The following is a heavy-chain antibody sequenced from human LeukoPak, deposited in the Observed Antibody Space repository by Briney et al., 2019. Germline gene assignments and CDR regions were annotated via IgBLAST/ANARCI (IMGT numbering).Heavy chain of an antibody. V-gene: IGHV1-18*04. CDR1: GYTFISYY. D-gene: IGHD1-26*01. CDR2: ISAYNGNT. CDR3: ATSARGRASGSFYGY. J-gene: IGHJ4*02. Sequence: ASVKVSCKASGYTFISYYMHWVRQAPGQGLEWMGWISAYNGNTDYTQKLQGRVTMTTDTSTSTAYMELGSLRSDDTAVYYCATSARGRASGSFYGYWGQGTLVTVSS.